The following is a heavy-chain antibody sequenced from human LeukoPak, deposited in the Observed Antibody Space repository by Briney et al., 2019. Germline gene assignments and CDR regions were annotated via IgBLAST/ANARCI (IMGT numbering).Heavy chain of an antibody. CDR2: MYTGGGR. Sequence: GGSLRLSCAASGFSVSNYYMSWVRQPPGKVLEWVSVMYTGGGRYYGDSVKGRFTISRDNSKNTVFLQMNSLRVEDTALYYCTRGQSYCGADCYSDWGQGTLVTVSS. D-gene: IGHD2-21*02. J-gene: IGHJ4*02. CDR3: TRGQSYCGADCYSD. V-gene: IGHV3-66*01. CDR1: GFSVSNYY.